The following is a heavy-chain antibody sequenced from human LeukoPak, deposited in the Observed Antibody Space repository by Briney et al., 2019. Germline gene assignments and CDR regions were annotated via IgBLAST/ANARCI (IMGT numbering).Heavy chain of an antibody. CDR1: GGSISSYY. J-gene: IGHJ1*01. CDR2: IYYSGST. D-gene: IGHD6-19*01. CDR3: ARSGGWYGYFQH. Sequence: SETLTLTCTVSGGSISSYYWSWIRQPPGKGLEWIGYIYYSGSTNYNPSLKSRVTISVDTSKNQFSLKLSSVTAADTAVYYCARSGGWYGYFQHWGQGTLVTVSS. V-gene: IGHV4-59*01.